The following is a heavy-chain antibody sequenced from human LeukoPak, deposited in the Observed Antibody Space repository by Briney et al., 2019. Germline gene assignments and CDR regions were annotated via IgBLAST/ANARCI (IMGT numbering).Heavy chain of an antibody. CDR2: ISSSGNT. J-gene: IGHJ4*02. Sequence: GGSLRLSCAASGFTFSRSAMTWVRQTPGKGLDWVSSISSSGNTYYADSVKGRFTISRDNSKNMLYLQMNSLGAEDTAVYYCVKGRISEDGLDFWGQGTLVTVSS. CDR1: GFTFSRSA. CDR3: VKGRISEDGLDF. V-gene: IGHV3-23*01. D-gene: IGHD6-13*01.